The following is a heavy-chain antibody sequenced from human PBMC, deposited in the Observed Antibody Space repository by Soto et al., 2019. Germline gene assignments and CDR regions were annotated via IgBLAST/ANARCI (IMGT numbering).Heavy chain of an antibody. CDR3: ARVVTPQLLGYYGMDV. CDR2: ISSSSSTI. V-gene: IGHV3-48*01. D-gene: IGHD1-1*01. Sequence: GGSLRLSCAASGFTFSRDSMNWVRQAPGKGLEWVSYISSSSSTIYYADSVKGRFTISRDNAKNSLYLQMNSLRAEDTAVYYCARVVTPQLLGYYGMDVWGQGTTVTVSS. J-gene: IGHJ6*02. CDR1: GFTFSRDS.